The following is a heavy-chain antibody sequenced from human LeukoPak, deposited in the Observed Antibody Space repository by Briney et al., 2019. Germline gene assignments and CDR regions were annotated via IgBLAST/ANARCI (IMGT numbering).Heavy chain of an antibody. Sequence: PGGSLRLSCAASGFTFDDYAMHWVRQAPGKGLEWVSAISGSGGSTYYADSVKGRFTISRDNSKNTLYLQMNSLRAEDTAVYYCAKDFGGPGDVWGKGTTVTISS. V-gene: IGHV3-23*01. CDR2: ISGSGGST. D-gene: IGHD3-16*01. J-gene: IGHJ6*04. CDR1: GFTFDDYA. CDR3: AKDFGGPGDV.